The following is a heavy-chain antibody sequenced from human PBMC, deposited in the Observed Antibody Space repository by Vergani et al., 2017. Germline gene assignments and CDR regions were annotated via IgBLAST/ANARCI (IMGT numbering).Heavy chain of an antibody. CDR3: ARDSPPACSSTSCYTRWFDP. D-gene: IGHD2-2*02. J-gene: IGHJ5*02. Sequence: QVQLQESGPGLVKPSETLSLTCTVSGGSISSYYWSWIRQPPGKGLEWIGYIYYSGSTNYNPSLKSRVTISVDTSKNQFSLKLSSVTAADTAVYYCARDSPPACSSTSCYTRWFDPWGQGTLVTVTS. V-gene: IGHV4-59*01. CDR1: GGSISSYY. CDR2: IYYSGST.